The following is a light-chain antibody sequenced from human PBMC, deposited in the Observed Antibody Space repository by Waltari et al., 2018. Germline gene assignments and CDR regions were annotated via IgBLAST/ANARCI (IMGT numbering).Light chain of an antibody. CDR1: QSLLYSSTNKNY. Sequence: DIVMTQSPDSLAVSLGERATINCKSSQSLLYSSTNKNYLAWYQQKPGQPPRLLISWASTRESGFPDRVSGGGSWTEFTLTLSSLQAEDVAVYYCQQYYSSRTFGQGTKVEIK. J-gene: IGKJ1*01. V-gene: IGKV4-1*01. CDR2: WAS. CDR3: QQYYSSRT.